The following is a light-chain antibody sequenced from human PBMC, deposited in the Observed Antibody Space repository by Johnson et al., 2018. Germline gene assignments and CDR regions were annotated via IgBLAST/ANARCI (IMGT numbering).Light chain of an antibody. Sequence: QSVLTQPPSVSAAPGQKVTISCSGSSSNIGNNYVSWYQQLPGTAPKLLIYENNKRPSGIPDRFSGSKSGTSATLGITGLQTGDEADYYCGTWDSSLSAGNVFVTGTKLTVL. CDR2: ENN. J-gene: IGLJ1*01. V-gene: IGLV1-51*02. CDR3: GTWDSSLSAGNV. CDR1: SSNIGNNY.